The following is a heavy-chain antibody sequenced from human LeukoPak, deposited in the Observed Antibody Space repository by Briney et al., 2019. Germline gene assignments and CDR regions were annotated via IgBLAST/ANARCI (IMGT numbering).Heavy chain of an antibody. Sequence: GGSLRLSCIGSGSTFSNYEMNWVRQAPGKGLEWVSHISSSGNTMHYADSVKGRFTISKDNAKNSLYLQMNSLRAEDTAVYYCARDESGGYDFDYWGQGTLVTVSS. V-gene: IGHV3-48*03. CDR2: ISSSGNTM. J-gene: IGHJ4*02. D-gene: IGHD5-12*01. CDR3: ARDESGGYDFDY. CDR1: GSTFSNYE.